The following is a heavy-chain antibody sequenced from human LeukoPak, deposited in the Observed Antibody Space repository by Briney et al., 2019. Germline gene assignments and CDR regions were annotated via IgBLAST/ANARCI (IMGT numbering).Heavy chain of an antibody. J-gene: IGHJ3*02. Sequence: GGSLRLSCEGSGFTFINYWMTWVRQAPEKGLEWVANIKPSGSEKHYADSVEGRFTISRDNAKNSLYLKMNSLRAEDTAVYYCARDLDTYVVLTAYDTFDIWGQGTMVTVSS. D-gene: IGHD2-21*02. CDR3: ARDLDTYVVLTAYDTFDI. V-gene: IGHV3-7*01. CDR2: IKPSGSEK. CDR1: GFTFINYW.